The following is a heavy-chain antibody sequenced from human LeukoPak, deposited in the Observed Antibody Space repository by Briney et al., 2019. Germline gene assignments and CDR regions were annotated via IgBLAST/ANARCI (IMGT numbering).Heavy chain of an antibody. Sequence: ASVKVSCKASGYTFTDYPMNWVRQAPGQGLEWMGWINTNNGNPTYAQGFTGHYVFSLDTSVSTAYLQISSLRAEDTAVYYCARATRKIGYGDQYGALGYWGQGTLVTVSS. CDR2: INTNNGNP. V-gene: IGHV7-4-1*02. D-gene: IGHD4-17*01. CDR3: ARATRKIGYGDQYGALGY. J-gene: IGHJ4*02. CDR1: GYTFTDYP.